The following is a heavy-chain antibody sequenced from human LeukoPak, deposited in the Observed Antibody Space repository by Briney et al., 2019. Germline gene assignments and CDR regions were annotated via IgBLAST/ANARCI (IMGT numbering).Heavy chain of an antibody. CDR1: GYSFTSYW. J-gene: IGHJ1*01. CDR2: IYPSDSDT. Sequence: GESLKISCKGSGYSFTSYWIGWVRQMPGKGLEWMGIIYPSDSDTRYSPSSQGQVTISADKSISTAYLQTSSLKASDTAMYYCARSQDGYNFRDFQYWGQGTLITVSS. CDR3: ARSQDGYNFRDFQY. V-gene: IGHV5-51*01. D-gene: IGHD5-24*01.